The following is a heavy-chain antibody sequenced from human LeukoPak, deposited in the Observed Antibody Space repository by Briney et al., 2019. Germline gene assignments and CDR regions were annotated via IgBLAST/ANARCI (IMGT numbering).Heavy chain of an antibody. Sequence: SETLSLTCTVSGGSISSGGYYWSWIRQHPGKGLEWIGYIYYSGSTYYNPSLKSRVTISVDTSKNQFSLQLSSVTAADTAVYYCARDKGYYESSGYLKAFDIWGQGTMVTVSS. CDR2: IYYSGST. D-gene: IGHD3-22*01. V-gene: IGHV4-31*03. J-gene: IGHJ3*02. CDR1: GGSISSGGYY. CDR3: ARDKGYYESSGYLKAFDI.